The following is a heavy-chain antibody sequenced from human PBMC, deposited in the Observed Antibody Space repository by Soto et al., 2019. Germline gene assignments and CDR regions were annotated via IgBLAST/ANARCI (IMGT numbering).Heavy chain of an antibody. CDR3: ARHVYYDVLKKNY. CDR1: GYNFANYW. D-gene: IGHD3-9*01. CDR2: IYPGNSDT. V-gene: IGHV5-51*01. Sequence: PGESLKISCKGSGYNFANYWIGWVRQMPGKGLEWMGIIYPGNSDTRYSPSFQGQVTISADTSISTAYLEGSSLKASDTAIYYCARHVYYDVLKKNYWGQGTLVTVSS. J-gene: IGHJ4*02.